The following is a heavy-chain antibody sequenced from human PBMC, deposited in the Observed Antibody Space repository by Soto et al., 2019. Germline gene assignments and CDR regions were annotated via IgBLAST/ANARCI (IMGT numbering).Heavy chain of an antibody. CDR2: TYYRSKWYN. Sequence: SQTLSLTCAISGDSVSSNSAAWNWIRQSPSRGLEWLGRTYYRSKWYNDYAVSVKSRITINPDTSKNQFSLQLNSVTPEDTAVYYCARVYSGNPPGRKIRAYYYYGMDVWGQGTTVTVSS. J-gene: IGHJ6*02. CDR3: ARVYSGNPPGRKIRAYYYYGMDV. V-gene: IGHV6-1*01. D-gene: IGHD5-12*01. CDR1: GDSVSSNSAA.